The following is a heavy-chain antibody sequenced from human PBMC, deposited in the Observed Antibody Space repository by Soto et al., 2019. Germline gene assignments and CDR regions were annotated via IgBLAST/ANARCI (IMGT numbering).Heavy chain of an antibody. J-gene: IGHJ6*02. CDR1: GYTFTSYG. Sequence: QVQLVQSGAEVKKPGASVKVSCKASGYTFTSYGISWVRQAPGQGLEWMGWISAYNGNTKDAQKLQGRVTMTTDTSPSTAYMELRSLRSDATAGYYCARRAPPMDVWGQGTTVTVSS. V-gene: IGHV1-18*01. CDR2: ISAYNGNT. CDR3: ARRAPPMDV.